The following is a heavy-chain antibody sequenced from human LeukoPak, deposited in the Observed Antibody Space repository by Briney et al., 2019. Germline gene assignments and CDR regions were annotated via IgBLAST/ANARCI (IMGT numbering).Heavy chain of an antibody. J-gene: IGHJ4*02. CDR1: GFTVSSNY. CDR2: IYSGGST. V-gene: IGHV3-66*01. Sequence: GGSLRPSCAASGFTVSSNYMSWVRQAPGKGLEWVSVIYSGGSTYYADSVKGRFTISRDNSKNTLYLQMNSLRAEDTAVYYCASSIAAAGTLYYWGQGTLVTVSS. CDR3: ASSIAAAGTLYY. D-gene: IGHD6-13*01.